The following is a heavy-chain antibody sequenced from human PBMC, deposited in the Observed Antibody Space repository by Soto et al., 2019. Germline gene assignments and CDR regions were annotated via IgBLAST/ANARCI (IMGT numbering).Heavy chain of an antibody. D-gene: IGHD2-2*01. CDR2: IGAADNP. V-gene: IGHV3-13*05. CDR1: GFFFNNYD. Sequence: QLVESGGGLTQAGGSLRLSCVGSGFFFNNYDMHWVRQVRGKGLEWVSAIGAADNPYYSVSVKGRFIVSRDNAQNSLYLQINTLRAADTAVYFCARAYTGQLPRRGDYYYALDVWGRGTTVTVSS. CDR3: ARAYTGQLPRRGDYYYALDV. J-gene: IGHJ6*02.